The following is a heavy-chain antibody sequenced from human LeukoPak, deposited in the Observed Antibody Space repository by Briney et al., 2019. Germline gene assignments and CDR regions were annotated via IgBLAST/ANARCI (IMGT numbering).Heavy chain of an antibody. J-gene: IGHJ6*02. Sequence: GGSLRLSCAASGFTFSNYAMNWVRQAPGTGLEWVSSISSSSSYIYYADSVKGRFTISRDNAKNSLYLQMNSLRAEDTAVYYCARDGTLRNYYYYGMDVWGQGTTVTVSS. V-gene: IGHV3-21*01. CDR3: ARDGTLRNYYYYGMDV. D-gene: IGHD1-26*01. CDR2: ISSSSSYI. CDR1: GFTFSNYA.